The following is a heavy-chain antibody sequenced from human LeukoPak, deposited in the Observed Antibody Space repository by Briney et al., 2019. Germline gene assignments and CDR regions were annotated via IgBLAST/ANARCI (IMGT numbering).Heavy chain of an antibody. V-gene: IGHV5-51*01. CDR2: IFRGDSDT. Sequence: GESLKISCKGSGYSFISYWIGWVRQMPGRGVQGMGFIFRGDSDTRYCPSFQDQVTISADKSISTAYLQWSSLKASDTAMYYCARRRYYGSGSQENWFDPWGQGTLVTVSS. D-gene: IGHD3-10*01. CDR1: GYSFISYW. CDR3: ARRRYYGSGSQENWFDP. J-gene: IGHJ5*02.